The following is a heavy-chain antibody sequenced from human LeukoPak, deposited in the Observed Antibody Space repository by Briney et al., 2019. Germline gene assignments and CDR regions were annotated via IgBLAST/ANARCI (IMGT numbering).Heavy chain of an antibody. CDR3: ARLGVAGLYYYYGMDV. J-gene: IGHJ6*02. D-gene: IGHD6-19*01. CDR1: GGSFSGYY. CDR2: IYYSGST. V-gene: IGHV4-59*08. Sequence: SETLSLTCAVYGGSFSGYYWSWIRQPPGKGLEWIGYIYYSGSTNYNPSLKSRVTISVDTSKNQFSLKLSSVTAADTAVYYCARLGVAGLYYYYGMDVWGQGTTVTVSS.